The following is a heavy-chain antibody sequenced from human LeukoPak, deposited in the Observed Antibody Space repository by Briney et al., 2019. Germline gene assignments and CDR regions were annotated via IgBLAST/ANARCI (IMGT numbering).Heavy chain of an antibody. Sequence: GGSLRLSCAASGFTFSSYAMSWVRQAPGKGLEWVAVISYDGSNKYYADSVKGRFTISRDNSKNTLYLQMNSLRAEDTAVYYCAKDKGELGGLDYWGQGTLVTVSS. CDR1: GFTFSSYA. CDR3: AKDKGELGGLDY. J-gene: IGHJ4*02. CDR2: ISYDGSNK. D-gene: IGHD1-26*01. V-gene: IGHV3-30*18.